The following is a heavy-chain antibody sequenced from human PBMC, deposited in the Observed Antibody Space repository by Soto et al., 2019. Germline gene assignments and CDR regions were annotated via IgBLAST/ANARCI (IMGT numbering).Heavy chain of an antibody. CDR3: ARDSGGNSENYYGLDV. CDR2: IDRSGST. CDR1: GVSVSSGDYY. V-gene: IGHV4-31*03. D-gene: IGHD1-1*01. J-gene: IGHJ6*02. Sequence: QVQLQESGPGLVKPSQTLSLSCNVYGVSVSSGDYYWSWIRQHAGGGLEWIGYIDRSGSTYYKPCLRGRVIMSVATSTNQISLRLLSVTAADTAMYYCARDSGGNSENYYGLDVWGHGTTVSVSS.